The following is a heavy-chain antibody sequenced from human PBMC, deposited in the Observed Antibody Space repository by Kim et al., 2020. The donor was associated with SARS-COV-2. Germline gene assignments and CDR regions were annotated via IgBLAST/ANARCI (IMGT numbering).Heavy chain of an antibody. V-gene: IGHV4-59*08. J-gene: IGHJ6*02. CDR3: ARHHYDYVWGSYRYSMDV. D-gene: IGHD3-16*02. Sequence: LKSRVTISVDTSKNQFSLKLSSVTAADTVVYYCARHHYDYVWGSYRYSMDVWGQGTTVTVSS.